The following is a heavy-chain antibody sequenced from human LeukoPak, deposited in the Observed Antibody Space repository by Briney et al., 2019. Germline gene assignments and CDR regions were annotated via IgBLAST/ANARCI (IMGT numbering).Heavy chain of an antibody. CDR3: MIGEYPGSFFDY. V-gene: IGHV4-34*03. J-gene: IGHJ4*02. D-gene: IGHD3-22*01. CDR2: INHTVST. Sequence: PPETLSLTCAYTGDSFRRYYWSSIRAPPQKGLEWIGEINHTVSTNYNPSLKSRVTSSVHTSNKQFALKLNSVTTADTAVYSTMIGEYPGSFFDYWGKGALVTASS. CDR1: GDSFRRYY.